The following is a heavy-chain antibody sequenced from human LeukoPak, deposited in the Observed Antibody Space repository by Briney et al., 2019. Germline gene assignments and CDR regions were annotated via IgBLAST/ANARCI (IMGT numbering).Heavy chain of an antibody. CDR2: IYYSGST. Sequence: PSETLSLTCTVSGGSISSYYWSWIGHPPGKGLEWIGFIYYSGSTNYNPSLKSRLTISVDTSKRQFSLRLSSVTAADTAVYYCTAASGSYWYFDLWGRGTLVTVSS. V-gene: IGHV4-59*08. CDR3: TAASGSYWYFDL. D-gene: IGHD6-13*01. CDR1: GGSISSYY. J-gene: IGHJ2*01.